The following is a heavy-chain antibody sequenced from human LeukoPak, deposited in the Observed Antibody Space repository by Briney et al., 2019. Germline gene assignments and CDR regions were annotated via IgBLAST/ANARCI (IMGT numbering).Heavy chain of an antibody. V-gene: IGHV4-4*07. CDR3: ARDTGSSWYWFDP. Sequence: PSETLSLTCAVSGASISSDYWSWIRQPAGKGLEWIGRIYTSGSTNYNPSLKSRVTMSVDTSKNQFSLKLSSVTAADTAVYYCARDTGSSWYWFDPWGQGTLVTVSS. D-gene: IGHD6-13*01. CDR1: GASISSDY. CDR2: IYTSGST. J-gene: IGHJ5*02.